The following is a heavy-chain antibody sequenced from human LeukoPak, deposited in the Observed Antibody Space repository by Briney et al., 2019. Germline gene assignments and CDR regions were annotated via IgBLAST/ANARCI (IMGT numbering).Heavy chain of an antibody. D-gene: IGHD5-18*01. J-gene: IGHJ4*02. Sequence: GGSLRLSCAASGFTFSSYAMSWVRQAPGKGLEWVSAISGSGGSTYYADSVKGRFTISRDNSKNTLYLQMNSLRVEDTAVYYCARDEVGYGFDYWGQGTLVTVSS. CDR1: GFTFSSYA. V-gene: IGHV3-23*01. CDR3: ARDEVGYGFDY. CDR2: ISGSGGST.